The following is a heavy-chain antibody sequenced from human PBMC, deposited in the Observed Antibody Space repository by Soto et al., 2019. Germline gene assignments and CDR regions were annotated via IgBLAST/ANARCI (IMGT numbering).Heavy chain of an antibody. V-gene: IGHV3-21*01. CDR3: ARVPWYCSSTSCSRYYYGMDV. CDR2: ISSSSSYI. D-gene: IGHD2-2*01. CDR1: GFTFSSYS. J-gene: IGHJ6*02. Sequence: GGSLRLSCAASGFTFSSYSMNWVRQAPGKGLEWVSSISSSSSYIYYADSVKGRFTISRDNAKNSLYLQMNSLRAEDTAVYYCARVPWYCSSTSCSRYYYGMDVWGQGTTVTVS.